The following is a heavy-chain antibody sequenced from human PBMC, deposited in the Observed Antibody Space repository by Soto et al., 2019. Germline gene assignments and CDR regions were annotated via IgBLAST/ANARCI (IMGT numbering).Heavy chain of an antibody. CDR3: SRDSWFDS. V-gene: IGHV3-21*01. CDR1: GFAFSGYV. Sequence: PGGSLRLSCAASGFAFSGYVMNWVRQAPGKGLEWVSSMSTTSSYIYYADSVKGRFAISRDNAKSLLYLQMNSLRAEDTALYYCSRDSWFDSSGQGTPVTVSS. CDR2: MSTTSSYI. J-gene: IGHJ5*01.